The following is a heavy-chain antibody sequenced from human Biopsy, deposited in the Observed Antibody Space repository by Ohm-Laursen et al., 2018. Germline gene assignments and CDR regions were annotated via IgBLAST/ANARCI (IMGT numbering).Heavy chain of an antibody. J-gene: IGHJ4*02. CDR3: ASDLNGAPSAFDY. CDR2: IDSSAAST. Sequence: GSLRLSCAASGFTFKNYAMNWVRQAPGKGLDWVSSIDSSAASTFYADSVKGRFTISRDNSKNTLFLQMNSLRAADTAIYYCASDLNGAPSAFDYWGQGTPVTVSS. CDR1: GFTFKNYA. V-gene: IGHV3-23*01. D-gene: IGHD4-17*01.